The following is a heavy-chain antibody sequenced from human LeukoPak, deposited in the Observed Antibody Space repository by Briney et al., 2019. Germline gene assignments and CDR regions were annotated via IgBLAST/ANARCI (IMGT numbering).Heavy chain of an antibody. CDR2: IIPILGIA. CDR3: ARAWETSFDY. V-gene: IGHV1-69*04. CDR1: GGTFSSYA. Sequence: ASVKVSCKASGGTFSSYAISWVRQAPGQGLEWMGRIIPILGIASYAQRFQGRVTITADKSTNTAYMELSRLRSDDTAVYYCARAWETSFDYWGQGTLVTVSS. J-gene: IGHJ4*02. D-gene: IGHD1-26*01.